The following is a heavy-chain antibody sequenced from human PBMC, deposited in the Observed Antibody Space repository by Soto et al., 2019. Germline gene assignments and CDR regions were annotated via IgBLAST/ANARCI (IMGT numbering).Heavy chain of an antibody. D-gene: IGHD6-19*01. CDR3: AKGVPGIAVAGTGYFQH. CDR2: ISYDGSNK. J-gene: IGHJ1*01. CDR1: GFTFSSYG. Sequence: SLRLSCAASGFTFSSYGMHWVRQAPGKGLEWVAVISYDGSNKYYADSVKGRFTISRDNSKNTLYLQMNSLRAEDTAVYYCAKGVPGIAVAGTGYFQHWGQGTLVTVSS. V-gene: IGHV3-30*18.